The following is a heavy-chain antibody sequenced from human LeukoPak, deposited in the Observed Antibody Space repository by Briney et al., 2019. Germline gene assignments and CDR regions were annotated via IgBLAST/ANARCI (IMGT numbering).Heavy chain of an antibody. CDR1: GLTYRSYA. D-gene: IGHD6-13*01. CDR2: ISYDGNNK. J-gene: IGHJ6*02. Sequence: GRSLRLSCAASGLTYRSYAMQGVRHAPARGGEWGAVISYDGNNKYYTDSVKGRFTISRDNSKNTLYLQMHSLRAEDTAVYYGASRAAAGTRHYYCGMDVWGQGTTVTGSS. V-gene: IGHV3-30-3*01. CDR3: ASRAAAGTRHYYCGMDV.